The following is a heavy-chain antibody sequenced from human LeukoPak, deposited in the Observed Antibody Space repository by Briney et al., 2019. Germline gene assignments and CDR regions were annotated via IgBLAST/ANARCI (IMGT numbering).Heavy chain of an antibody. CDR3: HAEYSSSWYFDY. CDR2: IYYSGST. D-gene: IGHD6-13*01. CDR1: GGSISSGGYY. J-gene: IGHJ4*02. Sequence: PSETLSLTCTVSGGSISSGGYYWSWIRQHPGKGLDWIGYIYYSGSTYYNPSLKSRVTISVDTSKNQFSLKLSSVTAADTAVYYCHAEYSSSWYFDYWGQGTLVTVSS. V-gene: IGHV4-31*03.